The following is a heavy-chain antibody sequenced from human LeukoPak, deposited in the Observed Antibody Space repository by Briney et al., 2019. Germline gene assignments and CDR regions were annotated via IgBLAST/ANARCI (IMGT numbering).Heavy chain of an antibody. CDR3: AKTLWKSYYYYGMDV. CDR2: ISRDSGRI. J-gene: IGHJ6*02. V-gene: IGHV3-9*01. D-gene: IGHD2-21*01. Sequence: GGSLRLSCAASGFTFDDYTMHWVRQVPGKGLEWVSGISRDSGRIGYADSVEGRFTISRDNAESSLHLQMNSLRPEDTALYYCAKTLWKSYYYYGMDVWGQGTTVTVSS. CDR1: GFTFDDYT.